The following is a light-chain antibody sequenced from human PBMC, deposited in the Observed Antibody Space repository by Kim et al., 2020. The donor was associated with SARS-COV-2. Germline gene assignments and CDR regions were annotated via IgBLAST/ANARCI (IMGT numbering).Light chain of an antibody. CDR3: QQYSSSPAT. V-gene: IGKV3-20*01. CDR1: QSVSRHY. J-gene: IGKJ1*01. CDR2: GAS. Sequence: SPGARATLACRASQSVSRHYLAWYQQKPGQAPRLLIYGASSRATGIPDRFSGSGSGTDFTLTITRLEPEDFAVYYCQQYSSSPATFGQGTKVDIK.